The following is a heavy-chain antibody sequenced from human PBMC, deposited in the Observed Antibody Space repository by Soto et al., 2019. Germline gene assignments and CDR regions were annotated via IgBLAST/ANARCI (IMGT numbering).Heavy chain of an antibody. V-gene: IGHV1-46*04. Sequence: QVQLMQSGAEVKKPGASVTISCKASGYTFTSYYIHWVRQAPRQGLEWMAIINPRGGSTNYAQKWGGRVRVARDTSRGTVNVELSSLSCEDTAVYYCARDLTAADYWGQGALVTVSS. CDR3: ARDLTAADY. J-gene: IGHJ4*02. D-gene: IGHD2-21*02. CDR1: GYTFTSYY. CDR2: INPRGGST.